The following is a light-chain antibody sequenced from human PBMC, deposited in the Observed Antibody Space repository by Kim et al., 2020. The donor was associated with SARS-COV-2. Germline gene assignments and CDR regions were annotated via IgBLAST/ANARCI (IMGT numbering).Light chain of an antibody. V-gene: IGKV1-12*01. Sequence: DIQMTQSPSSVSASVGDRVTITCRASQDITSGLAWYQQKPGKAPNLLIYAASNLQGGVPSRFSGSGSGTDFTLIISSLQPEDFATYYRQQANSFPITFGQGTRLEIK. CDR3: QQANSFPIT. J-gene: IGKJ5*01. CDR2: AAS. CDR1: QDITSG.